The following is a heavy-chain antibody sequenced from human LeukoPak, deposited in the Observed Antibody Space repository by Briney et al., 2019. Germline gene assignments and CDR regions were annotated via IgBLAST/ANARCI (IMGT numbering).Heavy chain of an antibody. CDR2: IYYSGST. V-gene: IGHV4-59*01. CDR1: GGSISSYY. CDR3: ARAAKSLAFDI. Sequence: MSSETLSLTCTVSGGSISSYYWSWIRQPPGKGLEWIGYIYYSGSTNYNPSLKSRVTISVDTSKNQFSLKLSSETAADTAVYYCARAAKSLAFDIWGQGTMVTVSS. J-gene: IGHJ3*02.